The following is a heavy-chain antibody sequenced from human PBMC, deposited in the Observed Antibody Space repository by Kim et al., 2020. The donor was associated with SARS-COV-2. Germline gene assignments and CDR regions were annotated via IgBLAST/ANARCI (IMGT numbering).Heavy chain of an antibody. CDR3: ARELGYYYGSGSFPAHYGMDV. J-gene: IGHJ6*02. D-gene: IGHD3-10*01. V-gene: IGHV3-30*04. CDR2: ISYDGSNK. CDR1: GFTFSSYA. Sequence: GGSLRLSCAASGFTFSSYAMHWVRQAPGKGLEWVAVISYDGSNKYYADSVKGRFTISRDNSKNTLYLQMNSLRAEDTAVYYCARELGYYYGSGSFPAHYGMDVWGQGTTVTVSS.